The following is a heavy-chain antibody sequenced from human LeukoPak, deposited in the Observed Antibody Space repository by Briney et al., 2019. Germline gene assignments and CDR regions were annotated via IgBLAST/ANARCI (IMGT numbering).Heavy chain of an antibody. CDR3: AKGARGFNYYNWVDP. D-gene: IGHD1-1*01. CDR1: GGSISSYY. V-gene: IGHV4-59*01. J-gene: IGHJ5*02. Sequence: NPSETLSLTCTVSGGSISSYYWSWIRQPPGKGLEWIGFIYYSGSTNYNPSLKSRVTISVHTSKNQFSLKLSSVTAADTAVYYCAKGARGFNYYNWVDPWGQGTLVTVSS. CDR2: IYYSGST.